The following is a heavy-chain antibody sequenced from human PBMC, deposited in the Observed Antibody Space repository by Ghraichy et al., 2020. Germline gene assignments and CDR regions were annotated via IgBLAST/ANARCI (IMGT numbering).Heavy chain of an antibody. Sequence: ASVKVSCKASGYAFADFSMHWVRQAPGQGLEWMGWINPNSGGTNYAQKFQGRVTMTSDTSISTVYLELSSLRSDDTAVYYCTPGTVTHDHWGQGTLVTVSS. CDR3: TPGTVTHDH. D-gene: IGHD4-17*01. V-gene: IGHV1-2*02. CDR2: INPNSGGT. J-gene: IGHJ4*02. CDR1: GYAFADFS.